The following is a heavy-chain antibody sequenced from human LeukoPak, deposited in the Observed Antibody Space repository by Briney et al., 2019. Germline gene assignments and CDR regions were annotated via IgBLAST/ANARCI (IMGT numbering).Heavy chain of an antibody. J-gene: IGHJ4*02. D-gene: IGHD6-13*01. CDR1: GGSISSYY. V-gene: IGHV4-59*01. CDR2: IYYSGST. CDR3: GAAAENYFDY. Sequence: SETLSLXCTVSGGSISSYYWSWIRQPPGKALEWIGYIYYSGSTNYNPSLKSRVTISVDTSKNQFSLKLSSVTAADTAVYYCGAAAENYFDYWGQGTLVTVSS.